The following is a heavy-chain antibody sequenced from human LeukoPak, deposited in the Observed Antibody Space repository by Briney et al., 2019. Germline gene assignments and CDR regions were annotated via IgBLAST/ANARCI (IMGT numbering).Heavy chain of an antibody. V-gene: IGHV3-23*01. CDR1: GFTFSSYA. D-gene: IGHD1-26*01. CDR2: ISGSGGST. CDR3: AKPPGGSYTWDY. J-gene: IGHJ4*02. Sequence: PGGSLRLSCAASGFTFSSYAMSWVRQAPGKGLEWVSAISGSGGSTYYADSVEGRFTISRDNSKNTLYLQMNSLRAEDTAVYYCAKPPGGSYTWDYWGQGTLVTVSS.